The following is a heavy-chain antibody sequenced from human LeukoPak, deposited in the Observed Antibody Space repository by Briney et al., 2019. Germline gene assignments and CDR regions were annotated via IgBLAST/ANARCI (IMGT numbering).Heavy chain of an antibody. J-gene: IGHJ4*02. CDR2: IYYSGST. D-gene: IGHD5-18*01. Sequence: SQTLSLTCTVSGGSISSGSYYWGWIRQPPGKGLEWIGSIYYSGSTYYNPSLKSRVTISVDTSKNQFSLKLSSVTAADTAVYYCARDEVVDTAMVTVFDYWGQGTLVTVSS. V-gene: IGHV4-39*07. CDR3: ARDEVVDTAMVTVFDY. CDR1: GGSISSGSYY.